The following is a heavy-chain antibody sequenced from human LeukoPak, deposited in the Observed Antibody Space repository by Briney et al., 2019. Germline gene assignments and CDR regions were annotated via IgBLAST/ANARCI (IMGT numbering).Heavy chain of an antibody. D-gene: IGHD2-21*01. CDR2: INPNSGGT. CDR3: ARLCGGECYSPASDY. V-gene: IGHV1-2*02. J-gene: IGHJ4*02. Sequence: ASVKVSCKASGYTFTGYYMHWVRQAPGQGLEWMGWINPNSGGTNYAQKFQGRVTMTRDTSISTAYMELSRLRSDDTAVYYCARLCGGECYSPASDYWGQGTLVTVSS. CDR1: GYTFTGYY.